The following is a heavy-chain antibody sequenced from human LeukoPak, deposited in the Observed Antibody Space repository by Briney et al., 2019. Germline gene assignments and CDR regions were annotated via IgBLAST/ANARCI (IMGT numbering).Heavy chain of an antibody. CDR3: ARGRYSSSFSWFDP. CDR2: IYYSGST. CDR1: GGSISSYY. Sequence: TSETLSLTCTVSGGSISSYYWSWIRQPPGKGLEWIGYIYYSGSTNYNPSLKSRVTISVDTSKNQFSLKLSSVTAADTAVYYCARGRYSSSFSWFDPWGQGTLVTVSS. D-gene: IGHD6-13*01. J-gene: IGHJ5*02. V-gene: IGHV4-59*01.